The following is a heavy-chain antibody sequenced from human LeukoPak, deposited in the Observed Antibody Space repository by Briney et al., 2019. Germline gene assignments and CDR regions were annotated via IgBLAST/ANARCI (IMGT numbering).Heavy chain of an antibody. D-gene: IGHD3-3*01. CDR1: GFTFSDYY. J-gene: IGHJ4*02. V-gene: IGHV3-11*01. CDR2: ISSSGSTI. CDR3: ARGAPRNYDFWSGPFDY. Sequence: PGGSLRLSCAASGFTFSDYYMSWIRQAPGKGLEWVSYISSSGSTIYYADSVKGRFTISRDNAKNSLYLQMNSLRAEDTAVYYCARGAPRNYDFWSGPFDYWGQGSLVTVSS.